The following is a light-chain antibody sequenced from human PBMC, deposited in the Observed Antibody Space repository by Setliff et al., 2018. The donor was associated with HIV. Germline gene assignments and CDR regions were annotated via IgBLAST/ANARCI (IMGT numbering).Light chain of an antibody. CDR3: SSYTGTSTLV. CDR2: DVT. CDR1: SSDVGHNNY. Sequence: QSALTQPASVSGSPGQSITISCTGTSSDVGHNNYVSWYQQHPGKAPQLIIFDVTKRPSGVSNRFSGSKSGNTASLTISGLQAEDEGDYYCSSYTGTSTLVFGTGTKV. V-gene: IGLV2-14*03. J-gene: IGLJ1*01.